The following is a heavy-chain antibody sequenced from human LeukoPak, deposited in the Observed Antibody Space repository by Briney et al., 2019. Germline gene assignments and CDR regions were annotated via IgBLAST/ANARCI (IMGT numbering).Heavy chain of an antibody. CDR3: AKDLRSSGWKYYFDY. CDR1: GFTFSSYA. Sequence: GGSLRLSCAASGFTFSSYAMSWVRQAPGKGLERVSAISGSGGSTYYADSVKGRFTISRDNSKNTLYLQMNSLRAEDTAVYYCAKDLRSSGWKYYFDYWGQGTLVTVSS. D-gene: IGHD6-19*01. CDR2: ISGSGGST. J-gene: IGHJ4*02. V-gene: IGHV3-23*01.